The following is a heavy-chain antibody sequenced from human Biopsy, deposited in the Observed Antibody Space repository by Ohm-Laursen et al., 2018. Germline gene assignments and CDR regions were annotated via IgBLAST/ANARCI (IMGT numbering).Heavy chain of an antibody. CDR3: ARFDNGFDK. J-gene: IGHJ4*02. D-gene: IGHD2-8*01. CDR2: MNPDSGNT. CDR1: GYPFTFYE. V-gene: IGHV1-8*01. Sequence: VKVSCKTSGYPFTFYEVNWVRQATGQGLEWLGWMNPDSGNTGSAQKFHDRVTMTMNTSINTAYLELSSLRSEDTAVYYCARFDNGFDKWGQGTLVTVSS.